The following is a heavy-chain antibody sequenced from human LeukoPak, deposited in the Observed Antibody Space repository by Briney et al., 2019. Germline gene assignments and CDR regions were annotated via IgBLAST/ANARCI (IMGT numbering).Heavy chain of an antibody. CDR3: ARDWDIVVVPDWTWFDP. Sequence: SETLSLTCTISGGSISSYYWSWIRQPPGKGLEWIGRIYTSGSTNYNPSLKSRVTMSVDTSKNQFSLKLSSVTAADTAVYYCARDWDIVVVPDWTWFDPWGQGTLVTVSS. D-gene: IGHD2-2*01. J-gene: IGHJ5*02. V-gene: IGHV4-4*07. CDR2: IYTSGST. CDR1: GGSISSYY.